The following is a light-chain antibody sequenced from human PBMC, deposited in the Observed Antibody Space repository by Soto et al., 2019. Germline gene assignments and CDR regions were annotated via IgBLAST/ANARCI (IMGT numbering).Light chain of an antibody. V-gene: IGKV3-20*01. CDR2: GAY. J-gene: IGKJ4*01. Sequence: EILLPPSPGTLSGSPGERATLSWMARQSVSSDFLAWYQEKPGQAPRLLIYGAYNRATGIPDRFSGSGSGTDFTLTIRRLEPEDFAVYYCRKYGRSLAFAFGGGTKVDIK. CDR3: RKYGRSLAFA. CDR1: QSVSSDF.